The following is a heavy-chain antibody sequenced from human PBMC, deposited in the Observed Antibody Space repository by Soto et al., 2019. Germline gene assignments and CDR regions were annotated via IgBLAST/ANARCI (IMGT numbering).Heavy chain of an antibody. D-gene: IGHD1-26*01. J-gene: IGHJ3*02. V-gene: IGHV2-26*01. Sequence: QVTLKESGPVLVKPTETLTLTCTVSGFSLSNARMGVSWIRQPPGKALEWLAHIFSNDEKSYSTSLKSRLTITTDHSTXQVVLTMTNMDPVDTATYYCARIVGATWGYDAFDIWGQGTMVTVSS. CDR3: ARIVGATWGYDAFDI. CDR2: IFSNDEK. CDR1: GFSLSNARMG.